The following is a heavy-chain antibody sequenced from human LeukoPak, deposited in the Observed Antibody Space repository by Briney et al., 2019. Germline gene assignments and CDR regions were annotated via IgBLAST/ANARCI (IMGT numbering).Heavy chain of an antibody. J-gene: IGHJ4*02. CDR3: ARDGLLGHFDY. CDR2: ISYDGSNK. Sequence: GRSLRLSCAASGFTFSSYAMHWVRQAPGKGLEWVAVISYDGSNKYYADSVKGRFTISRDNSKNALYLQMNSLRAEDTAVYYCARDGLLGHFDYWGQGTLVTVSS. D-gene: IGHD7-27*01. CDR1: GFTFSSYA. V-gene: IGHV3-30-3*01.